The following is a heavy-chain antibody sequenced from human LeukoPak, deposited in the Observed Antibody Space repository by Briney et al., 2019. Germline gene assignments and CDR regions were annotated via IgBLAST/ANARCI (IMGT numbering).Heavy chain of an antibody. D-gene: IGHD6-13*01. J-gene: IGHJ4*02. V-gene: IGHV3-30-3*01. CDR2: ISYDANDK. Sequence: GGSLRLSCAASGFTFSSYAMHWVRQAPGKGLEWVAVISYDANDKYYADSVKGRFTISRDNSKNTLYLQMNSLRAEDTAVYYFARDRRQRLVYFDYWGQGTLVTVSS. CDR1: GFTFSSYA. CDR3: ARDRRQRLVYFDY.